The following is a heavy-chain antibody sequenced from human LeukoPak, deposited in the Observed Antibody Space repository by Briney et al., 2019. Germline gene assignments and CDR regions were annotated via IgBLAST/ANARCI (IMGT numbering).Heavy chain of an antibody. CDR3: ARGDYYDSSGYYFPDAFDI. CDR2: IWYDGSNK. CDR1: GFTFSSYG. V-gene: IGHV3-33*01. J-gene: IGHJ3*02. Sequence: PGGSLRLSCAASGFTFSSYGMHWARQAPGKGLEWVAVIWYDGSNKYYVDSVQGRFTISRDNSKNTLYLQMSSLRAEDTAVYYCARGDYYDSSGYYFPDAFDIWGQGTMVTVSS. D-gene: IGHD3-22*01.